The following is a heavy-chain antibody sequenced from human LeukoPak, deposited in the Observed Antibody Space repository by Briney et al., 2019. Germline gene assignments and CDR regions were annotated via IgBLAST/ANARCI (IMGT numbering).Heavy chain of an antibody. CDR3: ASPDYDFWSGYSRG. D-gene: IGHD3-3*01. CDR2: INHSGST. V-gene: IGHV4-34*01. Sequence: SETLSLTCAVYGGSFSGYYWSWIRQPPGKGLEWIGEINHSGSTNYNPSLKSRVTISVDTSKNQFSLKLSSVTAADTAVYYCASPDYDFWSGYSRGWGQGTLVTVSS. CDR1: GGSFSGYY. J-gene: IGHJ4*02.